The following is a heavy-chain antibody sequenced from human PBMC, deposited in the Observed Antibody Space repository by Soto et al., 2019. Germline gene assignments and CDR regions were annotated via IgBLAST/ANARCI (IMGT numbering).Heavy chain of an antibody. CDR3: ALEDIVVVPAAINYYYYGMDV. V-gene: IGHV1-69*01. D-gene: IGHD2-2*02. CDR1: GGTFSSYA. CDR2: IIPIFGTA. J-gene: IGHJ6*02. Sequence: VQVSCKASGGTFSSYAISWVRQAPGQGLEWMGGIIPIFGTANYAQKFQGRVTITADESTSTAYLELSSLRSEDTAVYYCALEDIVVVPAAINYYYYGMDVWGQGTTVTVS.